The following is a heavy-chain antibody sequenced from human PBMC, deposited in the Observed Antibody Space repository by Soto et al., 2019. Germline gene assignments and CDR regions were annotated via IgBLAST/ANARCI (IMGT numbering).Heavy chain of an antibody. D-gene: IGHD3-10*01. V-gene: IGHV3-33*01. Sequence: AGSLRLSCAASRFTFSSYGVHWVRKAPGTGLESMAVMGDDGSNKYYADSVKGRFTTSRDNSTNSLYLQMNSLRAEDTAVYYCASSLWSGITMVRGTHGFDTRGQATLGTVSS. CDR2: MGDDGSNK. CDR1: RFTFSSYG. J-gene: IGHJ5*02. CDR3: ASSLWSGITMVRGTHGFDT.